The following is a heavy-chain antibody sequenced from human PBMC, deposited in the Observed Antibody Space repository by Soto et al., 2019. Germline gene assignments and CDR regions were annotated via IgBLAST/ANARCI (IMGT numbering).Heavy chain of an antibody. V-gene: IGHV1-18*01. Sequence: QVQLVQSGAEVKKPGASVKVSCKASGYTFTSYGISWVRQAPGQGLEWMGWISAYNGNTNYAQKLQGRVTMTTDTSTSTAYMELRSLRSDDTALYYCARRGLGYCSGGSCPAFDIWGQGTMVTVSS. J-gene: IGHJ3*02. D-gene: IGHD2-15*01. CDR1: GYTFTSYG. CDR2: ISAYNGNT. CDR3: ARRGLGYCSGGSCPAFDI.